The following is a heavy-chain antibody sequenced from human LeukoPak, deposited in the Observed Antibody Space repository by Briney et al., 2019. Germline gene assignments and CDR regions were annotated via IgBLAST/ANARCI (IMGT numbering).Heavy chain of an antibody. CDR2: IWYDGSNK. V-gene: IGHV3-33*08. D-gene: IGHD1-26*01. CDR3: ARFGGSGSYPGY. CDR1: GFTVSSNY. J-gene: IGHJ4*02. Sequence: GGSLRLSCAASGFTVSSNYMSWVRQAPGKGLEWVAVIWYDGSNKYYADSVKGRFTISRDNSKNTLYLQMNSLRAEDTAVYYCARFGGSGSYPGYWGQGTLVTVSS.